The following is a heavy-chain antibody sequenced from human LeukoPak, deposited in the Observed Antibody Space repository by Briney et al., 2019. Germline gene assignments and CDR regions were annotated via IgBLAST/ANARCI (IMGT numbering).Heavy chain of an antibody. V-gene: IGHV4-34*01. CDR2: INHSGST. CDR1: VGSFSDHF. D-gene: IGHD6-6*01. J-gene: IGHJ6*03. Sequence: PSETLSPTCAVYVGSFSDHFWTWIRQPPGKGLEWIGDINHSGSTNYNPSLKSRVTISVDTSKNQFSLNLRSVIAADRAVYYCARRPHSSSSGYYYSMDVWGEGTTVTVSS. CDR3: ARRPHSSSSGYYYSMDV.